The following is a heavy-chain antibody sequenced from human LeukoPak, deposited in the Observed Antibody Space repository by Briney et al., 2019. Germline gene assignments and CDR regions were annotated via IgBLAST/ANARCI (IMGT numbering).Heavy chain of an antibody. Sequence: SETLSLTCTVSGYSISSGYYWGWIRQPPGKGLEWIGSIYHSGSTYYNPSLKSRVTISVDTSKNQFSLKLSSATAADTAVYYCAREGNGLLSKDFDYWGQGTLVTVSS. CDR1: GYSISSGYY. CDR2: IYHSGST. CDR3: AREGNGLLSKDFDY. D-gene: IGHD2/OR15-2a*01. V-gene: IGHV4-38-2*02. J-gene: IGHJ4*02.